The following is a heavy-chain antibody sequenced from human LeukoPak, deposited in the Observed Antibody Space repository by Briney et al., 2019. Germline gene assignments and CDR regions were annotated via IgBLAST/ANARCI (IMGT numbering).Heavy chain of an antibody. CDR3: ARDLNWPGP. CDR1: GFTFSSYW. J-gene: IGHJ5*02. Sequence: GGSLRLSCAASGFTFSSYWMTWVRQAPGKGLEFVAGLKYDGTMESYVDSVNGRFSISRDNAKNSLYLQMNSLRVDDTAVYYCARDLNWPGPWGQGTLVTVSS. D-gene: IGHD5-24*01. CDR2: LKYDGTME. V-gene: IGHV3-7*03.